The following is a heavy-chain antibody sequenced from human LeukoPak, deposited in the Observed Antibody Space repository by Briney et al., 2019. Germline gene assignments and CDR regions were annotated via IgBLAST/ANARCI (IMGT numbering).Heavy chain of an antibody. V-gene: IGHV3-53*01. CDR3: ASHSYGYAHDAFDI. CDR2: IYSGGST. J-gene: IGHJ3*02. D-gene: IGHD5-18*01. Sequence: GGSLRLSCAASGFTVSSNYMSWVRQAPGKGLEWVSVIYSGGSTYYADSVKGRFTISRDNSKNTLYLQMNSLRAEDTAVYYCASHSYGYAHDAFDIWGQGTMVTVSS. CDR1: GFTVSSNY.